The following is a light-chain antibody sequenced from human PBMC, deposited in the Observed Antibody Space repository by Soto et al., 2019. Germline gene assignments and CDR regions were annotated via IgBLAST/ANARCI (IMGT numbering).Light chain of an antibody. V-gene: IGLV1-40*01. CDR2: GNS. CDR1: SSNIGAGYD. J-gene: IGLJ1*01. Sequence: QSVLTQPPSVSGAPGQRVTISCTGSSSNIGAGYDVHWYQQLPGTAPKLLIYGNSNRPSGVPDRFSGPKSGTSASLAITGLQAEDEADYYCQSYDSSLSGHYVFGTGTKVTVL. CDR3: QSYDSSLSGHYV.